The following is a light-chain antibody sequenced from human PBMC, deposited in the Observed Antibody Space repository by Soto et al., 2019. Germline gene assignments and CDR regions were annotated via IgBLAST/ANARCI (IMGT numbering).Light chain of an antibody. Sequence: QSALTQPASVSGSPGQSITISCXGTSXXVGGYNYVSWYQQHPGKAPKLMIYDVSNRPSGVSNRFSGSKSGNTASLTISGLQAEDVADYYCSSYTSSSTLVFGGGTKLTVL. J-gene: IGLJ2*01. CDR2: DVS. CDR1: SXXVGGYNY. V-gene: IGLV2-14*01. CDR3: SSYTSSSTLV.